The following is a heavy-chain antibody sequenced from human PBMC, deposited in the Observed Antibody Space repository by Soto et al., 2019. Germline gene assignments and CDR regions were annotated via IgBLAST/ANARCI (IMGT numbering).Heavy chain of an antibody. J-gene: IGHJ6*02. D-gene: IGHD2-15*01. CDR3: ARLVFHCLRGSCDDYSFYGLDV. Sequence: HLQLQESGPGLVKASETLSLTCTVSGGSISSTDHYWDWVRQPPGKGLEWLGSIYFAGSTFHNPALKSRATISVDTSRNQFSLRLTTVTASDTAVYYCARLVFHCLRGSCDDYSFYGLDVWGQGTTVTVSS. V-gene: IGHV4-39*01. CDR1: GGSISSTDHY. CDR2: IYFAGST.